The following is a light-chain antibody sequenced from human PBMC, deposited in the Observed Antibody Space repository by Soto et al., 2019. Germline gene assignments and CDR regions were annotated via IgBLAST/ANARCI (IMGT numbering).Light chain of an antibody. CDR2: GAS. CDR3: QQYGSSPSGT. CDR1: QSVSSSY. J-gene: IGKJ2*01. V-gene: IGKV3-20*01. Sequence: EIVLTQSPGTLSLSPGERATLSCRASQSVSSSYLAWYQQKPGQAPRLLIYGASSRATVIPDRFSGSGSGTDFTLTISRLEPEDFAVYYCQQYGSSPSGTFGQGTKLEIK.